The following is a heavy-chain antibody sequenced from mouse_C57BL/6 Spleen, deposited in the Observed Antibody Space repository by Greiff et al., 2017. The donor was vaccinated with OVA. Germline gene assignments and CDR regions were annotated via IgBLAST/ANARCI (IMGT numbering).Heavy chain of an antibody. CDR2: ISYSGST. CDR1: GYSITSGYD. CDR3: AREGYYGMDY. J-gene: IGHJ4*01. V-gene: IGHV3-1*01. Sequence: EVQRVESGPGMVKPSQSLSLTCTVTGYSITSGYDWHWIRHFPGNKLEWMGYISYSGSTNYNPSLKSRISITHDTSKNHFFLKLNSVTTEDTATYYCAREGYYGMDYWGQGTSVTVSS.